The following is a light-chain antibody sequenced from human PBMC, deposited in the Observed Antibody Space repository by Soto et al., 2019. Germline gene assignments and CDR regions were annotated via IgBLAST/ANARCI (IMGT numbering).Light chain of an antibody. Sequence: NFMLTQPHSVSEAPGKTVTISCTRSSGSIARNYVQWYQQRPGSAPTTLIYEDNERPSGVPHRFSVSIDSSSNSASLTISGLSTEDEADYSFQSYVCINPVVFGRGT. V-gene: IGLV6-57*04. CDR2: EDN. CDR3: QSYVCINPVV. J-gene: IGLJ2*01. CDR1: SGSIARNY.